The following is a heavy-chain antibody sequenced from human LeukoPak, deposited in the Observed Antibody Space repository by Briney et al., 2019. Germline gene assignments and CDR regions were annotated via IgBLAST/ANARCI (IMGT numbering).Heavy chain of an antibody. CDR3: AKAVGVAATSPTSYFYYGMDV. D-gene: IGHD2-15*01. J-gene: IGHJ6*02. CDR2: ISVRYGST. V-gene: IGHV3-23*01. Sequence: YPAQSLGLSCAPAGFTFDDYAMSCVRQAPAEGLEWVSSISVRYGSTDYVGAVKGRFTISRDNSKTTLYLQMNSLRGEDTAVYFCAKAVGVAATSPTSYFYYGMDVWGQGTTVTVSS. CDR1: GFTFDDYA.